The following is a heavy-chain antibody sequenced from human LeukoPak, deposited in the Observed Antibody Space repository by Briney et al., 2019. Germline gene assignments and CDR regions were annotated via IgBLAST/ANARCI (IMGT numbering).Heavy chain of an antibody. J-gene: IGHJ4*02. CDR3: ARSMVRGVKRPFDY. D-gene: IGHD3-10*01. V-gene: IGHV3-11*01. CDR1: GFTFSDYY. CDR2: ISSSGSTI. Sequence: GGSLRLSCAASGFTFSDYYMSWIRQAPGKGLEWVSYISSSGSTIYYADSVKGRFTISRDNAKNSLYLQMNSLRAEGTAVYYCARSMVRGVKRPFDYWGQGTLVTVSS.